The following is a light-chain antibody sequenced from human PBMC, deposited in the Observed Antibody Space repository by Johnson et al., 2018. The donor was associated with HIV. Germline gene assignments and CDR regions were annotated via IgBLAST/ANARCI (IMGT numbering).Light chain of an antibody. Sequence: QSVLTQPPSVSAAPGQRVTISCSGSSFNIGINFVSWYQQVPGTAPKLLICENNKRPSGIPDRFSGSKSGTSATLGITGLQTGDEADYYCGTWDSSLSASYVFGTGTKVTVL. V-gene: IGLV1-51*02. CDR2: ENN. CDR3: GTWDSSLSASYV. J-gene: IGLJ1*01. CDR1: SFNIGINF.